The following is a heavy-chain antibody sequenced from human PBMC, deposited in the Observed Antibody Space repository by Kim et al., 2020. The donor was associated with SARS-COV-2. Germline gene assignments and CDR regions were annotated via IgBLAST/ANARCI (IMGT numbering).Heavy chain of an antibody. CDR2: ISYDGSNK. D-gene: IGHD3-10*01. Sequence: GGSLRLSCAASGFTFSSYGMHWVRQAPGKGLEWVAVISYDGSNKYYADSVKGRFTISRDNSKNTLYLQMNSLRAEDTAVYYCAKDRGSGSYYSAFFDYWGQGTLVTVSS. V-gene: IGHV3-30*18. CDR3: AKDRGSGSYYSAFFDY. J-gene: IGHJ4*02. CDR1: GFTFSSYG.